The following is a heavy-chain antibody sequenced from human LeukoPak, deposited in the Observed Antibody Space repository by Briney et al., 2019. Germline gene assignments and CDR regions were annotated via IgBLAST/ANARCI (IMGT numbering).Heavy chain of an antibody. J-gene: IGHJ6*03. CDR1: GGTYSSYA. D-gene: IGHD2-2*01. Sequence: SVKVSCKASGGTYSSYAISWVRQAPGQGLEWMGGIIPIFGTANYAQKFQGRVTITTDESTSTAYMELSSLRSEDTAVYYCARATVVVPAAPYYYYMDVWGKGTTVTVSS. V-gene: IGHV1-69*05. CDR3: ARATVVVPAAPYYYYMDV. CDR2: IIPIFGTA.